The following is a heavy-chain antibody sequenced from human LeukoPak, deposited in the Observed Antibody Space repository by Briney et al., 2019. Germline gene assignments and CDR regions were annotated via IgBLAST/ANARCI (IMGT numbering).Heavy chain of an antibody. CDR2: MNPNSGNT. Sequence: ASVKVSCKASGYTFTSYDINWVRQATGQGLEWMGWMNPNSGNTGYAQKFQGRVTITRNTSISTAYMELSSLRSEDTAVYYCARGWGYDSSGWEDNWFDPWGQGTLVTVSS. D-gene: IGHD3-22*01. J-gene: IGHJ5*02. CDR3: ARGWGYDSSGWEDNWFDP. CDR1: GYTFTSYD. V-gene: IGHV1-8*03.